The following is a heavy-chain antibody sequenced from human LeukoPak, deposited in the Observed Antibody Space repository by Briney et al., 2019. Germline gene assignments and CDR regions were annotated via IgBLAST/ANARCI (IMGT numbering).Heavy chain of an antibody. CDR3: AGERVCSGGSCYVSAFDI. J-gene: IGHJ3*02. CDR2: IKPSGGST. D-gene: IGHD2-15*01. V-gene: IGHV1-46*01. Sequence: ASVKVSCKASGYTFTSYYMHWVRQAPGQGLEWMGIIKPSGGSTSYAQKFQGRVTMTRDTSTSTVYMELSSLRSEDTAVYYCAGERVCSGGSCYVSAFDIWGQGTMVTVSS. CDR1: GYTFTSYY.